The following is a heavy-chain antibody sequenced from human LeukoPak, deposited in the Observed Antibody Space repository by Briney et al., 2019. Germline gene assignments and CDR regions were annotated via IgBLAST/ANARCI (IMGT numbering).Heavy chain of an antibody. CDR1: GFTFSSYA. J-gene: IGHJ6*03. V-gene: IGHV3-23*01. D-gene: IGHD3-10*01. CDR3: AKWSDYYGSGSYFLYYYYYMDV. CDR2: ISGSGGST. Sequence: PGGSLRLSCAASGFTFSSYAMSWVRQAPGKGLEWVSAISGSGGSTYYADSVKGRFTISRDNSKNTLYLQMNSLRAEDTAVYYCAKWSDYYGSGSYFLYYYYYMDVWGKGTTVTVSS.